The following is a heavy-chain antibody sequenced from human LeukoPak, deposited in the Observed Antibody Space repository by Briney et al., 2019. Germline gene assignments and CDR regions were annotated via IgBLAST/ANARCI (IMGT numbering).Heavy chain of an antibody. CDR3: ARVGPVLWFGESYSGSSKYYFDY. D-gene: IGHD3-10*01. CDR2: INHSGST. Sequence: SETLSLTCAVYGGSFSGYYWSWIRQPPGKGLEWIGEINHSGSTNYNPPLKSRVTISVDTSKNQFSLKLSSVTAADTAVYYCARVGPVLWFGESYSGSSKYYFDYWGQGTLVTVSS. CDR1: GGSFSGYY. V-gene: IGHV4-34*01. J-gene: IGHJ4*02.